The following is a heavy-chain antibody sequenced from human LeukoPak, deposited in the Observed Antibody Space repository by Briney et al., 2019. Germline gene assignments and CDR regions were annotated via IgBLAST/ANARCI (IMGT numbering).Heavy chain of an antibody. J-gene: IGHJ4*02. V-gene: IGHV1-8*01. CDR2: MNPNSGNT. D-gene: IGHD6-13*01. CDR3: AREGSSRRSGDDY. Sequence: ASVNVSCKASEYTFTSYDINWVRQATGQGLEWMGWMNPNSGNTGYAQKFQGRVTMTRNTSISTAYMELSSLRSEDTAVYYCAREGSSRRSGDDYWGQGTLVTVSS. CDR1: EYTFTSYD.